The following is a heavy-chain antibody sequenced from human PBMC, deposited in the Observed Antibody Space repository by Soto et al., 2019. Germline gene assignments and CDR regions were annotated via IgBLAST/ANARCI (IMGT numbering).Heavy chain of an antibody. V-gene: IGHV1-46*01. Sequence: QAQLLQSGAEVKKPGASVKVSCKASGYTFINYFIHWVRQAPGQRLEWIGIVDPSRGSADYAQKFQGGVTMTTDVSTRTVFMDLSSLRSEDTAVYYCARPLIGNTVDLWGQGTTVIVSS. J-gene: IGHJ3*01. CDR1: GYTFINYF. D-gene: IGHD1-7*01. CDR3: ARPLIGNTVDL. CDR2: VDPSRGSA.